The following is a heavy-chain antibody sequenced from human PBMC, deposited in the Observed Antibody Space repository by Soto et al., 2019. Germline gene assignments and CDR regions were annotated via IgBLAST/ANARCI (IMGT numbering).Heavy chain of an antibody. CDR3: ARALDFWSGYYTWASVSWFDP. D-gene: IGHD3-3*01. V-gene: IGHV4-39*01. CDR2: IYYSGST. Sequence: SETLSLTCAVYGGSFSSYYWGWIRQPPGKGLEWIGSIYYSGSTYYNPSLKSRVTITVDTSKNQFSLKLSSVTAADTAVYYCARALDFWSGYYTWASVSWFDPWGQGTLVTVSS. J-gene: IGHJ5*02. CDR1: GGSFSSYY.